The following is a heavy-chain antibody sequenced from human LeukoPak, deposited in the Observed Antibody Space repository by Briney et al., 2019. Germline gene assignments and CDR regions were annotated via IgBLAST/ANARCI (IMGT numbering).Heavy chain of an antibody. V-gene: IGHV3-48*04. CDR1: GFTFSSYS. J-gene: IGHJ5*02. D-gene: IGHD6-19*01. Sequence: GGSLRLSCAASGFTFSSYSMSWIRQAPGKGLEWVSYISSSGSTIYYADSVKGRFTISRDNAKNSLYLQMNSLRAEDTAVYYCARDRPVGYSSGLRNNWFDPWGQGTLVTVSS. CDR2: ISSSGSTI. CDR3: ARDRPVGYSSGLRNNWFDP.